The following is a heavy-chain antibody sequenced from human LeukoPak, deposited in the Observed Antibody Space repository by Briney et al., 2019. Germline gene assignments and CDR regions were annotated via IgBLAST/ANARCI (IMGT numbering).Heavy chain of an antibody. V-gene: IGHV3-53*01. CDR3: ASILYG. Sequence: PGGSLRLSCAASGFTVSTYSMSWVRQAPGKGLEWVATFSSGGRTSYADSVKGRFTISRDTSRNTVFLQMNSLRDEDTAFYYCASILYGWGQGTLDTVSS. J-gene: IGHJ4*02. CDR2: FSSGGRT. CDR1: GFTVSTYS. D-gene: IGHD2-2*02.